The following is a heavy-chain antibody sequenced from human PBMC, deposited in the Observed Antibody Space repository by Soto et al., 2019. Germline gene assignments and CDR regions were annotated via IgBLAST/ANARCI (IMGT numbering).Heavy chain of an antibody. J-gene: IGHJ4*02. CDR2: ISSKNGNT. Sequence: QVQLVQSGADVKKPGASVKVSCKASGYTFSDYGVSWVRQAPGQCLEWMGWISSKNGNTNFAQKFRGRVTMTTDPSTSTVYMELSSLRPDDTAVYDCAREPPETPPDYWCQGHMVTVAS. CDR3: AREPPETPPDY. CDR1: GYTFSDYG. V-gene: IGHV1-18*01.